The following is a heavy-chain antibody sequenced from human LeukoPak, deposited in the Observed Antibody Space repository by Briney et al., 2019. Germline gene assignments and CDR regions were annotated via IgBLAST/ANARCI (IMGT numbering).Heavy chain of an antibody. Sequence: SETLSLTCAVYGGSFSGHSWSWIRQAPGKGLEWIGEISHTGGINYNPSLKSRVTISADTSKNQFSLRLTSVTAADTAVYYCARGRDSRGYQFMGFDSWGQGTLVTVSS. V-gene: IGHV4-34*01. J-gene: IGHJ4*02. CDR1: GGSFSGHS. CDR2: ISHTGGI. CDR3: ARGRDSRGYQFMGFDS. D-gene: IGHD3-22*01.